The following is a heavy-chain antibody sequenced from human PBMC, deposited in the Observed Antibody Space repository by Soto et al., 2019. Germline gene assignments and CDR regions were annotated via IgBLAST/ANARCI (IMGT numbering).Heavy chain of an antibody. CDR3: ARGGLVYCSGGSCSSLFDY. Sequence: QVQLVQSGAEVKKTGASVKASCKASGYTFTSFYMHWVRQAPGQGLEWMGIINPNGASTNYAQKFQGSVTMTRVTSTSTVYMELSSLRSEDTAVYYCARGGLVYCSGGSCSSLFDYWGQGTLVTVSS. CDR1: GYTFTSFY. V-gene: IGHV1-46*03. CDR2: INPNGAST. D-gene: IGHD2-15*01. J-gene: IGHJ4*02.